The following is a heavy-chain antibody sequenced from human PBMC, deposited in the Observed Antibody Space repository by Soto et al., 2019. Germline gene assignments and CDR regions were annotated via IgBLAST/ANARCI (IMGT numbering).Heavy chain of an antibody. CDR3: ARNIVLLWFGDYSSGAFDI. CDR2: INHSGST. Sequence: PSETLSLTCAVYGGSFSGYYWSWIRQPPGKGLEWIGEINHSGSTNYNPSLKSRVTISVDTSKNQFSLKLSSVTAADTAVYYCARNIVLLWFGDYSSGAFDIWGQGTMVTV. CDR1: GGSFSGYY. D-gene: IGHD3-10*01. V-gene: IGHV4-34*01. J-gene: IGHJ3*02.